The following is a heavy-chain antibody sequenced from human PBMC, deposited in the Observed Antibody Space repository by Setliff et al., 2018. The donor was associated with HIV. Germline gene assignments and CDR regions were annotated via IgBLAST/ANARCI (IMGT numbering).Heavy chain of an antibody. Sequence: ASVKVSCKASGYTFTSHGISWVRQAPGQGLEWMGWISTYNDNTNYAQKLQGRVTMTTETSTSTAYMELRSLRSDDTAVYYCARQLYNSLDFWGQGALVTVSS. J-gene: IGHJ4*02. CDR3: ARQLYNSLDF. D-gene: IGHD1-20*01. V-gene: IGHV1-18*01. CDR2: ISTYNDNT. CDR1: GYTFTSHG.